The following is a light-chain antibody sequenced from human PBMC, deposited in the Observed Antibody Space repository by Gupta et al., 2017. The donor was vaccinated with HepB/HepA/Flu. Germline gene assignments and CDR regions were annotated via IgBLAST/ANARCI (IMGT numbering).Light chain of an antibody. CDR2: GAS. V-gene: IGKV3-15*01. CDR3: QQCNNWPLT. Sequence: EIAMTQSPATLSVSPGERATLSCRASQSVAINLAWYQQKPGQAPRLLIYGASTRATGIPGRFSGSGSGTEFTLTISSLQSEDFAVYYCQQCNNWPLTFGGGTKVEIK. J-gene: IGKJ4*01. CDR1: QSVAIN.